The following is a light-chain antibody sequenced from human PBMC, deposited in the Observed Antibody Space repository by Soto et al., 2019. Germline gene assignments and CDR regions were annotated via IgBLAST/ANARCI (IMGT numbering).Light chain of an antibody. Sequence: EVVLTQSPFTLSLSPWEIATLSCRASQSVSNNYLAWYQQKPGQAPRLLIYGASNRATGIPDRFSGSGSGTDFTLTISRLETEDFAVYYCQQYGSSGTFGQGTKVDIK. V-gene: IGKV3-20*01. CDR2: GAS. CDR1: QSVSNNY. CDR3: QQYGSSGT. J-gene: IGKJ1*01.